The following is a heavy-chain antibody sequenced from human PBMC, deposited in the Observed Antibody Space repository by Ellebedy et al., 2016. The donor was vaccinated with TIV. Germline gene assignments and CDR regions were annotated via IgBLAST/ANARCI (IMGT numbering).Heavy chain of an antibody. D-gene: IGHD4-17*01. CDR2: ISGSGGST. V-gene: IGHV3-23*01. CDR3: AKSGTAPTDYGDYGEGYYYYYGMDV. J-gene: IGHJ6*02. Sequence: GGSLRLXXAASGFTFSSYAMSWVRQAPGKGLEWVSAISGSGGSTYYADSVKGRFTISRDNSKNTLYLQMNSLRAEDTAVYYCAKSGTAPTDYGDYGEGYYYYYGMDVWGQGTTVTVSS. CDR1: GFTFSSYA.